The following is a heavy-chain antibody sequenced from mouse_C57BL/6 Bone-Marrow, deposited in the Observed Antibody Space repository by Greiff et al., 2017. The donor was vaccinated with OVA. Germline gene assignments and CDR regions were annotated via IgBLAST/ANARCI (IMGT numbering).Heavy chain of an antibody. V-gene: IGHV1-64*01. J-gene: IGHJ4*01. Sequence: VQLQQPGAELVKPGASVKLSCKASGYTFTSYWMHWVKQRPGQGLEWIGMIHPNSGSTNYNEKFKSKATLTVDKSSSTAYMQLSSLTSEDSAVYYCARSGNGSRYYYAMDYWGQGTSVTVSS. D-gene: IGHD1-1*01. CDR2: IHPNSGST. CDR3: ARSGNGSRYYYAMDY. CDR1: GYTFTSYW.